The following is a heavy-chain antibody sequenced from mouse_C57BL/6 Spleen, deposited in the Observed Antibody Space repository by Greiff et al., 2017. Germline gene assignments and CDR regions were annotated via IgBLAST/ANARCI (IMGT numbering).Heavy chain of an antibody. V-gene: IGHV1-64*01. Sequence: QVQLQKPGAELVKPGASVKLSCKASGYTFTSYWMHWVKQRPGQGLEWIGMIHPNSGSTNYNAKFKSKATLTVDKSSSTAYMQLSSLTSEDSAVYYCARRGPSIVYFDYWGQGTTLTVSS. CDR3: ARRGPSIVYFDY. CDR1: GYTFTSYW. CDR2: IHPNSGST. J-gene: IGHJ2*01.